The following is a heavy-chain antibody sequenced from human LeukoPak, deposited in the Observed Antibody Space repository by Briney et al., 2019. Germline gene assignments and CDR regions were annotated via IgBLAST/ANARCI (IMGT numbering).Heavy chain of an antibody. J-gene: IGHJ5*02. CDR1: GYTFTTYS. CDR3: ARAAPYNWFYP. CDR2: INATSSDT. V-gene: IGHV1-3*01. Sequence: ASVKVSCKASGYTFTTYSIHWVRQAPGQGLEWMGWINATSSDTKYSQRFQGRVTITRNTSTSTAYMELSSLRSDDTAVYYCARAAPYNWFYPYGQGKLAIVSS.